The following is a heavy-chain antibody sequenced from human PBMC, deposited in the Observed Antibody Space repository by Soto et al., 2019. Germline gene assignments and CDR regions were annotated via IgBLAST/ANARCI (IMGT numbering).Heavy chain of an antibody. CDR3: AHYTVMHPLKYGMDV. D-gene: IGHD2-2*02. Sequence: QITLKESGPTLVKPTQTLTLTCTFSGFSLSTNGVGVGWVRQPPGKALEWLALVYWNDDRRYSPSLKSRLTITKDTSNNQVVLTMTNMDPVDTATYFCAHYTVMHPLKYGMDVWGQGTTVTVSS. J-gene: IGHJ6*02. CDR1: GFSLSTNGVG. CDR2: VYWNDDR. V-gene: IGHV2-5*01.